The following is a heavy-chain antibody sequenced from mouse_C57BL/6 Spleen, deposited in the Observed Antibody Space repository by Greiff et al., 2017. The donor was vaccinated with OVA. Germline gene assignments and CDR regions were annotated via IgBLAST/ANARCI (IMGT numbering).Heavy chain of an antibody. V-gene: IGHV1-42*01. Sequence: VQLQQSGPELVKPGASVKISCKASGYSFTGYYMNWVKQSPEKSLEWIGEINPSTGGTTYNQKFKAKATLTVDKSSSTAYMQLNSLTSEDAAVYYCAKDSDYWGQGTTLTVSS. CDR1: GYSFTGYY. J-gene: IGHJ2*01. CDR3: AKDSDY. CDR2: INPSTGGT.